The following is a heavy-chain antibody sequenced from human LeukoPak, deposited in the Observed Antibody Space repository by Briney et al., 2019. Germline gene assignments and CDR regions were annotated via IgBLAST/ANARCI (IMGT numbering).Heavy chain of an antibody. D-gene: IGHD3-16*02. CDR3: ARKSYVWGSYRSDDAFDI. CDR1: GGSISSYY. J-gene: IGHJ3*02. V-gene: IGHV4-59*01. CDR2: IYYSGST. Sequence: SETLSLTCTVSGGSISSYYWSWIRQPPGKGLEWIGYIYYSGSTNYNPSLKSRVTISVDTSKNQFSLKLSSVTAADTAVYYCARKSYVWGSYRSDDAFDIWGQGTMVTVSS.